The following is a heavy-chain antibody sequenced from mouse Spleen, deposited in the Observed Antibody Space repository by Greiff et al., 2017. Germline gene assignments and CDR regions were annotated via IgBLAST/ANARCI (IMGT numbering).Heavy chain of an antibody. J-gene: IGHJ4*01. D-gene: IGHD2-1*01. Sequence: EVQLVESEGGLVQPGSSMKLSCTASGFTFSDYYMAWVRQVPEKGLEWVANINYDGSSTYYLDSLKSRFIISRDNAKNILYLQMSSLKSEDTATYYCAREECYGNYDGYAMDYWGQGTSVTVSS. CDR1: GFTFSDYY. V-gene: IGHV5-16*01. CDR3: AREECYGNYDGYAMDY. CDR2: INYDGSST.